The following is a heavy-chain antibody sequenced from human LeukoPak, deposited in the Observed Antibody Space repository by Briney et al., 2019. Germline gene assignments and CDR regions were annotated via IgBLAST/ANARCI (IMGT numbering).Heavy chain of an antibody. Sequence: SETLSLTCTVSGGSISSYYWSWIRQPPGKGLEWIGYIYYSGSTNYNPSLKSRVTISVDTSKNQFSLKLSSVTAADTAVHYCARDHYIAAAGTWWFDPWGQGTLVTVSS. CDR3: ARDHYIAAAGTWWFDP. CDR1: GGSISSYY. V-gene: IGHV4-59*01. CDR2: IYYSGST. D-gene: IGHD6-13*01. J-gene: IGHJ5*02.